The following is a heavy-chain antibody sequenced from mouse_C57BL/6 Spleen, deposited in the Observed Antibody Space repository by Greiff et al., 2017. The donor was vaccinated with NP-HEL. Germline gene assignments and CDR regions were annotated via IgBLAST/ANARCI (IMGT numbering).Heavy chain of an antibody. J-gene: IGHJ2*01. CDR3: ARHYAYDGEDYYDY. V-gene: IGHV5-17*01. D-gene: IGHD2-2*01. Sequence: EVKLVESGGGLVKPGGSLKLSCAASGFTFSDYGMHWVRQAPEQGLEWVAYISSGSSNIYYADTVKGRFTITADKAKNTLFLQMDSLSSKDTAVYYCARHYAYDGEDYYDYWGQGTTLTVSS. CDR2: ISSGSSNI. CDR1: GFTFSDYG.